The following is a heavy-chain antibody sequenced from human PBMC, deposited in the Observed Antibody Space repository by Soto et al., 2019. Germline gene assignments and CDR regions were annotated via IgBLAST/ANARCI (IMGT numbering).Heavy chain of an antibody. Sequence: QITLKESGPPLVKPTQTLTLTCTFSGFSLTTGAVGVGWIRQPPGKALEWLALVYATKDIRYSPSLKNRLTTPKDPPKNHVVLPLTNMDPADTATFSCAHGRAVGSTPSFEYWGQGTLVPVPS. CDR2: VYATKDI. CDR3: AHGRAVGSTPSFEY. CDR1: GFSLTTGAVG. V-gene: IGHV2-5*01. J-gene: IGHJ4*02. D-gene: IGHD2-2*03.